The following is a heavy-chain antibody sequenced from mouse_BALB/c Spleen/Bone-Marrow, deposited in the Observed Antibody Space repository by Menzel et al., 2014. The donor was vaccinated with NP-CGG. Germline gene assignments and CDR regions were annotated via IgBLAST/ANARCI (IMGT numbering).Heavy chain of an antibody. J-gene: IGHJ2*01. CDR3: TRGGNWDDLDS. Sequence: EVQVVESGGGLVQPGGSRKLSCAASGFTFSSFGMHWVRQAPEKGLEWVAYISSGSSTIFYADTVKGRFAVSRDNPKNTLFLQMTSLRSEDTAMYFCTRGGNWDDLDSWGQGTTLTVSS. CDR2: ISSGSSTI. D-gene: IGHD4-1*01. CDR1: GFTFSSFG. V-gene: IGHV5-17*02.